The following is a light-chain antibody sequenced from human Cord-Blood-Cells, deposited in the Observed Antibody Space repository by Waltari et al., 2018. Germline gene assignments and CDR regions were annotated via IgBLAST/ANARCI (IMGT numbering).Light chain of an antibody. CDR3: AAWDDSLSGPVWV. CDR2: RNN. V-gene: IGLV1-47*01. CDR1: SSNIGSNY. J-gene: IGLJ3*02. Sequence: QSVLTQPPSASGTPGQRATISCSGRSSNIGSNYVYWYQQLPGTAPKLLIYRNNQRPSGVPDRFSGSKSGTSASLAISGLRSEDEADYYCAAWDDSLSGPVWVFGGGTKLTVL.